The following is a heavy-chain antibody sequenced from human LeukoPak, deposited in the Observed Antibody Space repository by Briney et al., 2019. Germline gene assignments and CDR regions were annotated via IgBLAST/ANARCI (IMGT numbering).Heavy chain of an antibody. J-gene: IGHJ4*02. V-gene: IGHV4-39*07. CDR2: IYYSGST. Sequence: SETLSLTCTVSGGSISSSTFYWGWIRQPPGKGLEWIGSIYYSGSTYYNPSLKSRVTISVDTSRNQFSLKLSSVTAADTAVYYCASAVSRYYYGSGIFRNWGQGTLVTVFS. CDR1: GGSISSSTFY. CDR3: ASAVSRYYYGSGIFRN. D-gene: IGHD3-10*01.